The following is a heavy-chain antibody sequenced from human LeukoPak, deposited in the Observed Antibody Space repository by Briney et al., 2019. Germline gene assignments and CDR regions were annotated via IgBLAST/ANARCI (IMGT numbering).Heavy chain of an antibody. Sequence: QAGGSLRLSCAASGFTFRSYAMGWVRQAPGKGLEWVSDITGSGGSTYYADSVKGRFTISRDNSKNTLYLQMDSLRAEDTAVYYCAKDVWFGELLSVMGYWGQGTLVTVSS. D-gene: IGHD3-10*01. CDR3: AKDVWFGELLSVMGY. CDR2: ITGSGGST. V-gene: IGHV3-23*01. CDR1: GFTFRSYA. J-gene: IGHJ4*02.